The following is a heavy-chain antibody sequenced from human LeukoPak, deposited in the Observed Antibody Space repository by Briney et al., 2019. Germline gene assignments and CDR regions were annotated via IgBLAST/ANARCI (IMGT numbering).Heavy chain of an antibody. CDR2: IYDDNT. J-gene: IGHJ4*02. CDR3: ARDINGLDN. D-gene: IGHD3-10*01. Sequence: GGSLRLSCAASGLTVSAYAMAWVRQAPGKGLEWVSTIYDDNTYYADSVKGRFAISTDNSKNTLYLQMNSLRAEDTALYYCARDINGLDNWGQGTLVTVSS. CDR1: GLTVSAYA. V-gene: IGHV3-23*01.